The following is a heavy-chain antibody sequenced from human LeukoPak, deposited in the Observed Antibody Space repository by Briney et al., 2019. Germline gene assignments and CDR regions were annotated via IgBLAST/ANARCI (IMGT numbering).Heavy chain of an antibody. J-gene: IGHJ4*02. CDR2: ISGSGGST. CDR1: RFTFSSYA. Sequence: GGSLRLSCAAPRFTFSSYAMSWVRQAPGKGLEWVSAISGSGGSTYYADSVKGRFTISRDNSKNTLYLQMNSLRAEDTAVYYCAKDRRITMVRGVIDYFDYWGQGTLVTVSS. V-gene: IGHV3-23*01. D-gene: IGHD3-10*01. CDR3: AKDRRITMVRGVIDYFDY.